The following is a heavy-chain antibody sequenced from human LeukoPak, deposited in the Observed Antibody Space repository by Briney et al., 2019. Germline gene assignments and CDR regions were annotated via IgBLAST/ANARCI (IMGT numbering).Heavy chain of an antibody. CDR1: GFTFSIYA. Sequence: PGGSLRLSCAASGFTFSIYAVSWVRQAPGRGLEWVSAVSGTSGSTYYADSVKGRFTISRDISKNTLYLQMNSLRADDTALYYCAKGPYGIPVPPDYWGQGTLVTVSS. D-gene: IGHD2-8*01. CDR2: VSGTSGST. CDR3: AKGPYGIPVPPDY. V-gene: IGHV3-23*01. J-gene: IGHJ4*02.